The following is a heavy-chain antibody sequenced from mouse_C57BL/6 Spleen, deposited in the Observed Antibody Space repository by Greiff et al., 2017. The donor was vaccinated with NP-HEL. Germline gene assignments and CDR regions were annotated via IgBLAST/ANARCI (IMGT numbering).Heavy chain of an antibody. CDR2: INPNNGGT. Sequence: EVQLQQSGPELVKPGASVKMSCKASGYTFTDYNMHWVKQSHGKSLEWIGYINPNNGGTSYNQKFKGKATLTVNKSSSTAYMELRSLTSEDSAVYYCARGGYSNYVYYAMDYWGQGTSVTVSS. CDR1: GYTFTDYN. V-gene: IGHV1-22*01. D-gene: IGHD2-5*01. CDR3: ARGGYSNYVYYAMDY. J-gene: IGHJ4*01.